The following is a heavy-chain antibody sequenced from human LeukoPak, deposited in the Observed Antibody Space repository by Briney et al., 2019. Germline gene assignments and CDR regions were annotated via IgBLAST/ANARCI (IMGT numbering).Heavy chain of an antibody. J-gene: IGHJ4*02. CDR2: IRGSGGST. V-gene: IGHV3-23*01. CDR3: AKFRIPLKYSSSSVDY. Sequence: WGSLRLSCAASELTFSSYAMSWALQAAGKGPEWVESIRGSGGSTYYADSVRGRFTISRDNSKNTLYLQMNSLRAEDTAVYYCAKFRIPLKYSSSSVDYWGQGTLVTVSS. D-gene: IGHD6-6*01. CDR1: ELTFSSYA.